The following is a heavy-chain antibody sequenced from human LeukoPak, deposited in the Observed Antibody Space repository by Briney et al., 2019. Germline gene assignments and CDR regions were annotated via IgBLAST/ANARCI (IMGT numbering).Heavy chain of an antibody. J-gene: IGHJ6*02. CDR1: GGSISSYY. V-gene: IGHV4-59*01. CDR3: ARESSGWYGMDV. CDR2: IYYSGST. Sequence: SETLSLTCNASGGSISSYYWSWIRQPPGKGLEWIGYIYYSGSTSYNPSLKSRVTISVDTSKNQFSLKMTSVTAADTAVYYCARESSGWYGMDVWGQGTSVTVSS. D-gene: IGHD6-19*01.